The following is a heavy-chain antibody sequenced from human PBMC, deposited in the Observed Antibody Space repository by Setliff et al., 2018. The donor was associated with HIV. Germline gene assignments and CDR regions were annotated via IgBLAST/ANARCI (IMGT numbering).Heavy chain of an antibody. V-gene: IGHV4-34*01. CDR1: GGSFSGYY. Sequence: PSETLSLTCAVYGGSFSGYYWSWIRQPPGKGLEWIGEVTHSGRTNYNPSLESRVTTSVDTSKKQFSLRLTSVTAADTAVYYSARGVRDNSGWSSYYFDYWGQGTLVTVSS. CDR3: ARGVRDNSGWSSYYFDY. CDR2: VTHSGRT. D-gene: IGHD6-19*01. J-gene: IGHJ4*02.